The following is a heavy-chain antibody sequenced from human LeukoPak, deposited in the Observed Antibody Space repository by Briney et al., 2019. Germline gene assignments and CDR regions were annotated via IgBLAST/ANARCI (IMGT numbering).Heavy chain of an antibody. CDR2: FHNSRTT. V-gene: IGHV4-59*01. CDR3: ARGHLGLSP. J-gene: IGHJ5*02. Sequence: SETLSPTCTVSGGSISGYSWTWIRQPPGQGLEWIGYFHNSRTTSYNPSLTGRVIISVDTAMGQISLKLNSVTAADTAVYYCARGHLGLSPWGQGTLVTVSS. D-gene: IGHD3-10*01. CDR1: GGSISGYS.